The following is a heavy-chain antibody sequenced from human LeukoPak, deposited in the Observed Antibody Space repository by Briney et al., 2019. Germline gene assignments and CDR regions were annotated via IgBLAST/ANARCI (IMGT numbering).Heavy chain of an antibody. CDR3: ASSSSGWEQRAPFDY. J-gene: IGHJ4*02. Sequence: ASVKVSCKASGYTFNSSYMHWVRQAPGQGLEWMGIINPSSGSTSYAQNFQGRVTMTRDTSTSTVYMELSSLRSEDTAVYYCASSSSGWEQRAPFDYWGQGTQVTVSS. D-gene: IGHD6-19*01. CDR1: GYTFNSSY. V-gene: IGHV1-46*02. CDR2: INPSSGST.